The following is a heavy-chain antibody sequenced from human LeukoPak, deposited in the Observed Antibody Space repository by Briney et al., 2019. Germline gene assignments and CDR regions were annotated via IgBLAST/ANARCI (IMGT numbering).Heavy chain of an antibody. CDR2: INPNSGGA. V-gene: IGHV1-2*02. D-gene: IGHD3-9*01. CDR3: ARAYNILTGELDS. CDR1: GYTFTGYY. Sequence: ASVKVSCKASGYTFTGYYMHWVRQAPGQGLEWMGWINPNSGGANYAQKFQGRVIMTRDTSISTAYMELSRLRSDDTAVYYCARAYNILTGELDSWGQGTLVTVPS. J-gene: IGHJ4*02.